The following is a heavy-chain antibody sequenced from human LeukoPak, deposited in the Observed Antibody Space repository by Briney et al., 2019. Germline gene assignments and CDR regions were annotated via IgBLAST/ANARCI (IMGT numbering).Heavy chain of an antibody. Sequence: ASVKVSCKVSGHTLTELSMHWVRPTPEKGLEWMGGFDPEEGETIYAHTFQGRVTMTEDTSTDTAYMERRSLRSEDTGVYYCATDVSSRGRYSGPDSFDLWGHGTMVTVSS. V-gene: IGHV1-24*01. CDR1: GHTLTELS. CDR2: FDPEEGET. J-gene: IGHJ3*01. D-gene: IGHD1-26*01. CDR3: ATDVSSRGRYSGPDSFDL.